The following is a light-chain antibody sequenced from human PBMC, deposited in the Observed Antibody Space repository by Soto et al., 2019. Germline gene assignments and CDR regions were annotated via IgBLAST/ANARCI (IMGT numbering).Light chain of an antibody. CDR3: QSYDTNVVGLV. J-gene: IGLJ3*02. CDR2: NNN. CDR1: NSNIGADFG. Sequence: QSVLTQPPSVAGASGKRCTISCTGTNSNIGADFGVAWYQHFPGTPPKLLIYNNNNRPSGVPARFCGSKSATSASLAISGLQPADEADYYCQSYDTNVVGLVFGPGTKLTVL. V-gene: IGLV1-40*01.